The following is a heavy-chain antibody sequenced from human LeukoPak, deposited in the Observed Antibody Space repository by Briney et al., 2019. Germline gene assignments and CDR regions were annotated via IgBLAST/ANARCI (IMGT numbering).Heavy chain of an antibody. J-gene: IGHJ1*01. Sequence: GGSLRLSCAASGFSFSNSWMSWVRQAPGKGLEWVANIKVDGSETYYVDSVKGRFTISRDNAKSSLYLQMNSLRVEDTAVYYCVNQVAGGPIQHWGQGTLVTVSS. D-gene: IGHD4-23*01. CDR3: VNQVAGGPIQH. CDR2: IKVDGSET. CDR1: GFSFSNSW. V-gene: IGHV3-7*02.